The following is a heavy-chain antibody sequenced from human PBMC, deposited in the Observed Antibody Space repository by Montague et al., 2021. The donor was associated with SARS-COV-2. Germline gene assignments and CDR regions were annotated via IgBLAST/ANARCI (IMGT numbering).Heavy chain of an antibody. V-gene: IGHV4-34*01. CDR3: TREGYQVLWSDYYYYGMDV. D-gene: IGHD2-2*01. CDR2: INHTGST. Sequence: SETLSLTCTVYGGSFSAYYWTWIRQPPGKGLEWIGEINHTGSTXXXPSXXXRVTIFVDTSKNQFSLKLSSVTAADTAAYYCTREGYQVLWSDYYYYGMDVWGQGTTVTVSS. J-gene: IGHJ6*02. CDR1: GGSFSAYY.